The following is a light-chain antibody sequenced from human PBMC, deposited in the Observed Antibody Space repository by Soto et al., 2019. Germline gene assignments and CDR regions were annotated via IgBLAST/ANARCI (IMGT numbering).Light chain of an antibody. J-gene: IGKJ4*01. Sequence: IQMTQSPSSLSASIGDRVTITCQASHDITHYLNWYQQRPGEAPKLLIYDASKLESGAPPRFSGRGSGTDFTLTISSLQPDDFATYFCQQSDLLPLTFGGGTKVEI. CDR1: HDITHY. CDR3: QQSDLLPLT. CDR2: DAS. V-gene: IGKV1-33*01.